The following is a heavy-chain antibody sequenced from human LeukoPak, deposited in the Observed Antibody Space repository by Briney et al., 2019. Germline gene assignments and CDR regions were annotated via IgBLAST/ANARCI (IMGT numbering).Heavy chain of an antibody. V-gene: IGHV3-48*01. CDR1: GFTFSSYS. Sequence: PGGSLRLSCAASGFTFSSYSMNWVRQAPGKGLEWVSYISSSSSTIYYADSVKGRFTISRDNAKNSLYLQMNSLRAEDTAVYYCARVITKYYYGSGSYYSYYYYYGMDVWGQGTTVTVSS. J-gene: IGHJ6*02. CDR2: ISSSSSTI. D-gene: IGHD3-10*01. CDR3: ARVITKYYYGSGSYYSYYYYYGMDV.